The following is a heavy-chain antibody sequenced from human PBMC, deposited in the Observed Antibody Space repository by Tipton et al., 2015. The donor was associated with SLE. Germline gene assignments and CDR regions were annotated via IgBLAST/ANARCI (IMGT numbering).Heavy chain of an antibody. CDR3: AKTSVIAVAGTGDDY. D-gene: IGHD6-19*01. CDR2: ISGSGGST. Sequence: SLRLSCAASGFTFSSYAMSWVRQAPGKGLEWVSVISGSGGSTYYADSVKGRFTISRDNSKNTLYLQMNSLRAEDTAVYYCAKTSVIAVAGTGDDYWGRGTLVTVSS. V-gene: IGHV3-23*01. CDR1: GFTFSSYA. J-gene: IGHJ4*02.